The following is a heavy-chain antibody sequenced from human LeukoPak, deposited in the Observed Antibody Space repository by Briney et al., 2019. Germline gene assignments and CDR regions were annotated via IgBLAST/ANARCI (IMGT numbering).Heavy chain of an antibody. CDR1: GFTFSGYS. CDR3: AGSLSYGRRIFDI. J-gene: IGHJ3*02. D-gene: IGHD4-17*01. V-gene: IGHV4-59*05. CDR2: IYYSGST. Sequence: GSLRLSCAASGFTFSGYSMNWVRQPPGKGLEWIGSIYYSGSTYYNPSLKSRVTISVDTSKNQFSLKLSSVTAADTAVYYCAGSLSYGRRIFDIWGQGTMVTVSS.